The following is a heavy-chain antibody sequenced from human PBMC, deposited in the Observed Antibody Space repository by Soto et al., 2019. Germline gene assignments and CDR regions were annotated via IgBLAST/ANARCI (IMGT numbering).Heavy chain of an antibody. CDR1: GFSFSWAG. CDR3: ARGLNKAAGGAFDI. V-gene: IGHV3-30*19. J-gene: IGHJ3*02. Sequence: QVQLVQSGGGAVLPGNSLRLSCEASGFSFSWAGMHWLRQTPGKGLEWVAAVSGDARDTLYADSVKGRFTISRDNPKSRLFLQMHSLGAEDAAVYYCARGLNKAAGGAFDIWGHGALVTVSS. CDR2: VSGDARDT. D-gene: IGHD3-16*01.